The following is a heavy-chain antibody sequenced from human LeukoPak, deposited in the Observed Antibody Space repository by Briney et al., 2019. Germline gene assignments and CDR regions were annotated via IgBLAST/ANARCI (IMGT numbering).Heavy chain of an antibody. CDR1: GGSFSGYY. D-gene: IGHD6-13*01. J-gene: IGHJ4*02. CDR2: INQSGST. CDR3: ARARKVAAAGFQKYYLDY. V-gene: IGHV4-34*01. Sequence: SETLSLTCAVYGGSFSGYYWSWIRQPPGKGLEWIGEINQSGSTNYNPSLKSRVTISVDTSKNQFSLKLSSVTAADTAVYYCARARKVAAAGFQKYYLDYWGQGTLVTVSS.